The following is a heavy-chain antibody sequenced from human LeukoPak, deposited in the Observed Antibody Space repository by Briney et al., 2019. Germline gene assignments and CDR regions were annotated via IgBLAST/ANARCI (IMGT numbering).Heavy chain of an antibody. V-gene: IGHV3-13*01. J-gene: IGHJ4*02. Sequence: QAGGSLRLSCAASGFTFSNYDMHWVRQTTGKGLMWVSAIGPAGDTYYPGSVKGRFTISRENAKNSLYLQMNSLRAEDTAVYYCARRAGAYSHPYDYWGQGTLVTVSS. CDR3: ARRAGAYSHPYDY. CDR2: IGPAGDT. CDR1: GFTFSNYD. D-gene: IGHD4/OR15-4a*01.